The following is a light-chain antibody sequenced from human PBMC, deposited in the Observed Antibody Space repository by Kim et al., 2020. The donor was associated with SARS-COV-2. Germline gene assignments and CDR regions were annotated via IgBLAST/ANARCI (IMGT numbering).Light chain of an antibody. CDR2: TNN. V-gene: IGLV1-44*01. Sequence: QPVLTQPPSASGTPGQRVTISCSGSGSNIGSYTVNWYQQLPGTAPKLLIYTNNQRPSGVPDRFSGSKTGTSASLAISGLQSEDEADYHCGAWDDNLNAWVFGGGTQLTVL. J-gene: IGLJ3*02. CDR1: GSNIGSYT. CDR3: GAWDDNLNAWV.